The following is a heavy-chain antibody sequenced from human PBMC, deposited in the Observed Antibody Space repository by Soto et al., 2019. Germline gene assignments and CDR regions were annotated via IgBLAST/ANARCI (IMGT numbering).Heavy chain of an antibody. D-gene: IGHD6-13*01. Sequence: QVQLQQWGAGLLKPSETLSLTCAFSGGSFSDYYWVLIRQSPGKGLEWIGEISHSEGTNFNPSLKSRVTISIDTSKNHFSLKLSFVTAADTAVYYCARGRKGYSSTWYVDWGLGTLVTVSS. CDR3: ARGRKGYSSTWYVD. V-gene: IGHV4-34*02. CDR1: GGSFSDYY. J-gene: IGHJ4*02. CDR2: ISHSEGT.